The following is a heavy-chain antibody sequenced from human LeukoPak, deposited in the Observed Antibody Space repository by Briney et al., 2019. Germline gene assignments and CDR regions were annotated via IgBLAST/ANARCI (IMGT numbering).Heavy chain of an antibody. V-gene: IGHV4-39*01. CDR2: ISYSGTT. J-gene: IGHJ4*02. D-gene: IGHD6-19*01. CDR1: GVSLSSRNYY. CDR3: TRHPPPYSSGWFYFDN. Sequence: SETLSLTCTVSGVSLSSRNYYWGWIRQPPGKGLEWIGSISYSGTTYYNPSFMSRVTTSVDSSKNQISLKLSSVTAADTAVYYCTRHPPPYSSGWFYFDNWGQGTLVTVSS.